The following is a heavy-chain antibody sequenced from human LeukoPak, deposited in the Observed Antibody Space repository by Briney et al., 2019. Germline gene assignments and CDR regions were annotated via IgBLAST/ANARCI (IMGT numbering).Heavy chain of an antibody. CDR1: GFTFSSYS. CDR3: ARETGYRTYYFDY. CDR2: ISSSSSYI. V-gene: IGHV3-21*01. D-gene: IGHD5-24*01. Sequence: GGSLRLSCAASGFTFSSYSMNWVRQAPGKGLEWVSSISSSSSYIYYADSVKGRFTISRDNAKNSLYLQMNSLRAEDTAVYYCARETGYRTYYFDYWGQGTLVTASS. J-gene: IGHJ4*02.